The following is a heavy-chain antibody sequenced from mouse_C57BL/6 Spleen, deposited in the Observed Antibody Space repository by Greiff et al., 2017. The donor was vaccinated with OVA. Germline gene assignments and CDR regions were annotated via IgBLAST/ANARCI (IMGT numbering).Heavy chain of an antibody. Sequence: VQLQASGPELVKPGASVKISCKASGYAFSSSWMTWVKQRPGKGLEWIGRLYPGDGDTNYNGKFKGKATLTADKSSSTAYMQLSSLKSEDSAVYCCASTVYYSNYGYAMDYWGQGTSVTVSS. V-gene: IGHV1-82*01. CDR2: LYPGDGDT. J-gene: IGHJ4*01. CDR1: GYAFSSSW. CDR3: ASTVYYSNYGYAMDY. D-gene: IGHD2-5*01.